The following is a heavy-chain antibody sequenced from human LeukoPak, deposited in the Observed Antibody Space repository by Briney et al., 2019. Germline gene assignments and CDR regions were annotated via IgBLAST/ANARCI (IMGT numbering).Heavy chain of an antibody. D-gene: IGHD4-11*01. V-gene: IGHV1-2*04. CDR2: INPNSGGT. CDR3: ARHSNYYYGMDV. CDR1: GYTFTGYY. Sequence: ASVKVSCKASGYTFTGYYMYWVRQAPGQGLEWMGWINPNSGGTNYAQKFQGWVTMTRDTSISTAYMELSRLRSDDTAVYYCARHSNYYYGMDVWGQGTTVTVSS. J-gene: IGHJ6*02.